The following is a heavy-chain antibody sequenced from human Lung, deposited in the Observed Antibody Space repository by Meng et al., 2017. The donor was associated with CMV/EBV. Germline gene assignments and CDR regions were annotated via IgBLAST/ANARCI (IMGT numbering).Heavy chain of an antibody. J-gene: IGHJ4*02. D-gene: IGHD5-12*01. V-gene: IGHV4-59*01. Sequence: SEXLSLXXTVSGGSIFNYYWSWIRQPPGKGLEWIGYIYYSGNTNYNPSLKSRVTISVDTSKDQFSLKLSSVTAADTAVYYCARGDSGYDTPDYWGQGTLVTVSS. CDR3: ARGDSGYDTPDY. CDR1: GGSIFNYY. CDR2: IYYSGNT.